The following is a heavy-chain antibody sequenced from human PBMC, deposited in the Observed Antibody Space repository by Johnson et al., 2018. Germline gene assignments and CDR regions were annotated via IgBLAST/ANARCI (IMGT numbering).Heavy chain of an antibody. D-gene: IGHD3-10*01. Sequence: VQLQESGGGLVQPGGSLRLSCAASGFTFSSYWMHWVRQAPGKGLVWVSRINSDGSSTSYADSVKGRFTITRDNAQNTLYLQMNSLRAEDTAVYYCERDQVTMVRGVNSDYYYYYYMDVWGKGTTVTVSS. CDR2: INSDGSST. CDR1: GFTFSSYW. CDR3: ERDQVTMVRGVNSDYYYYYYMDV. V-gene: IGHV3-74*01. J-gene: IGHJ6*03.